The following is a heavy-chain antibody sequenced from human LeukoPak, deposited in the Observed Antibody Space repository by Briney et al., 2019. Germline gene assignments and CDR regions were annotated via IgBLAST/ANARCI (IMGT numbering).Heavy chain of an antibody. CDR3: ARLNPAEGAFDI. CDR2: IYYSGST. J-gene: IGHJ3*02. D-gene: IGHD2-2*01. Sequence: SETLSLTCTVSGGSISSYYWSWIRQPPGKGLEWIGYIYYSGSTNCNPSLKSRVTISVDTSKNQFSLKLSSVTAADTAVYYCARLNPAEGAFDIWGQGTMVTVSS. CDR1: GGSISSYY. V-gene: IGHV4-59*01.